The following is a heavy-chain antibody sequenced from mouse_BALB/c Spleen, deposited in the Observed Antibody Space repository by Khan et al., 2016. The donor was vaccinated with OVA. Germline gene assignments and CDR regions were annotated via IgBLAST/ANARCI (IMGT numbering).Heavy chain of an antibody. J-gene: IGHJ2*01. D-gene: IGHD2-2*01. CDR2: IFYSGTT. CDR3: ALDRGGFDSYYFDY. CDR1: DISITTGNYR. V-gene: IGHV3-5*02. Sequence: EVQLQESGPGLVKPSQTVSLTCTVTDISITTGNYRWSWIRKFPGNKLEWIGYIFYSGTTTYNPTLASRASITRDTSKNQFFLEMNSFTAEDRATYYCALDRGGFDSYYFDYWGQVTTLTASS.